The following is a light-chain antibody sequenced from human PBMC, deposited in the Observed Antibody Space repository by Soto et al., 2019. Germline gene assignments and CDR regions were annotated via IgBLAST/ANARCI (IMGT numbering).Light chain of an antibody. CDR3: QQYSSFYS. CDR2: DAS. J-gene: IGKJ2*03. CDR1: QSISSW. Sequence: DIQMTQSPSTLSASVGDRVTITCRARQSISSWLAWYQQKPWKAPKLLIYDASSLESGVPSRFSGSGSGTEFTLTISSLQPGDFATYYCQQYSSFYSFGQGTKLEIK. V-gene: IGKV1-5*01.